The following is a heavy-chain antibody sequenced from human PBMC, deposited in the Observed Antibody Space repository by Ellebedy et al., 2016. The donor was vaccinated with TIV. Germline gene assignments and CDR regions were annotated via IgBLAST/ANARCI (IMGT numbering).Heavy chain of an antibody. D-gene: IGHD1-26*01. CDR2: IYYSGST. J-gene: IGHJ4*02. CDR3: ARVPGGTSGSYYTPFDY. Sequence: SCTVSGGSISSGGYYWSWIRQHPGKGLEWIGYIYYSGSTYYNPSLKSRVTISVDTSKNQFSLKLSSVTAADTAVYYCARVPGGTSGSYYTPFDYWGQGTLVTVSS. CDR1: GGSISSGGYY. V-gene: IGHV4-31*02.